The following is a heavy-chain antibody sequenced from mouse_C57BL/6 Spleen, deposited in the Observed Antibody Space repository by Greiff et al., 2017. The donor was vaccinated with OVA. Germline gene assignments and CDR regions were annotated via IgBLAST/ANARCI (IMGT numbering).Heavy chain of an antibody. CDR1: GYAFSSYW. V-gene: IGHV1-80*01. CDR2: IYPGDGDA. J-gene: IGHJ4*01. D-gene: IGHD2-5*01. Sequence: QVQLQQPGAELVKPGASVKISCKASGYAFSSYWMNWVKQRPGKGIEWIGQIYPGDGDANYNGKFKGKATLTADKSSSTAYMQLSSLTSEDSAVYFCAKGGSNYLARDYWGQGTSVTVSS. CDR3: AKGGSNYLARDY.